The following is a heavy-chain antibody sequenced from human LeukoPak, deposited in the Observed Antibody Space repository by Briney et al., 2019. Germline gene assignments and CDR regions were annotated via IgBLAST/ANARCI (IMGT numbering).Heavy chain of an antibody. V-gene: IGHV3-30-3*02. D-gene: IGHD4-17*01. Sequence: PGGSLRLSCAASGFTFSSYAMHWVRQAPGKGLEWVAVISYDGSNKYYADSVKGRFTISRDNSQNTLYLQMNSLRAEDTAVYYCANDDYGDYAFGRWGQGTLVTVSS. J-gene: IGHJ4*02. CDR2: ISYDGSNK. CDR3: ANDDYGDYAFGR. CDR1: GFTFSSYA.